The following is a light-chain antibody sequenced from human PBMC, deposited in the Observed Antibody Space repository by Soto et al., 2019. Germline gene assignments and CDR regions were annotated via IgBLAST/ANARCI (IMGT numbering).Light chain of an antibody. V-gene: IGLV2-11*01. CDR1: TSDVGAYNY. J-gene: IGLJ2*01. Sequence: QSALTQPRSVSGSPGQSVSISCTGTTSDVGAYNYVSWYQQHPGKVPRLMIYEVSSRPSGVSNRFSGSKSGNTASLTISGLQPEDEADYYCCSYAGSYIHVVFGGGTKLTVL. CDR2: EVS. CDR3: CSYAGSYIHVV.